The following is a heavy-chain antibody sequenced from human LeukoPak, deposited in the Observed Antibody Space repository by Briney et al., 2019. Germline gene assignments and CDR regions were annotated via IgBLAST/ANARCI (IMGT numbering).Heavy chain of an antibody. J-gene: IGHJ4*02. D-gene: IGHD7-27*01. Sequence: PGGSLRLSCAASGFTFSSAWMSWVRQAPGKGLEWVGCIKSKTDGGTTDYAAPVKGRFTISRDDSKNTLYLQMNSLKTEDTAVYYCTTDWGLVAPGLFDYWGQGTLVTVSS. V-gene: IGHV3-15*01. CDR2: IKSKTDGGTT. CDR1: GFTFSSAW. CDR3: TTDWGLVAPGLFDY.